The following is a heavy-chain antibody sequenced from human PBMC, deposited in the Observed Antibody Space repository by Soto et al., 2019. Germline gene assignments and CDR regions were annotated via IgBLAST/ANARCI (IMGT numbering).Heavy chain of an antibody. Sequence: GGSLRLSCAASVFTFSSYWMHCVRQAPGEGLVWVSRFNSDASSTIYADSVKGRFTISRDNAKNTLYLQMNSLRAEDTAVYYCARGYGSYWGQGTMVTVSS. J-gene: IGHJ4*02. V-gene: IGHV3-74*01. D-gene: IGHD3-10*01. CDR3: ARGYGSY. CDR1: VFTFSSYW. CDR2: FNSDASST.